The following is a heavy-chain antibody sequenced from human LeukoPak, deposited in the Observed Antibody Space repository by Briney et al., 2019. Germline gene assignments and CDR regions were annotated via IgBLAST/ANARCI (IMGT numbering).Heavy chain of an antibody. CDR2: TYYRSKWYN. CDR1: GDSVSSDSAT. V-gene: IGHV6-1*01. CDR3: ARLGSGWALDN. J-gene: IGHJ4*02. D-gene: IGHD6-19*01. Sequence: SQTLSLTCAISGDSVSSDSATWNWIRQFPSRGLEWLGRTYYRSKWYNDYAVSVKSRIIINPDTSKNQFSLQLNSVTPEDTAVYYCARLGSGWALDNWGQGTLVTVSS.